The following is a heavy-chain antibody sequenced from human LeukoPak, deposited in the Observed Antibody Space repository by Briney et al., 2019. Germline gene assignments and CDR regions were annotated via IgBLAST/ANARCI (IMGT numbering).Heavy chain of an antibody. Sequence: SRGSLRLSCAASGFTFSSCGFNWVRQAPGKGLEWVSSIGPTGTDRYYADSVRGRFTISRDNAKNSTYLQMDSLRDEDTAVYYCATGTIGRHYDYWGQGTLLTVSS. V-gene: IGHV3-21*01. CDR2: IGPTGTDR. CDR1: GFTFSSCG. CDR3: ATGTIGRHYDY. J-gene: IGHJ4*02. D-gene: IGHD1-14*01.